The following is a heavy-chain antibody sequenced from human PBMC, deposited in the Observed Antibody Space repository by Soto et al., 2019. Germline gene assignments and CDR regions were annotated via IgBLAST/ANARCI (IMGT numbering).Heavy chain of an antibody. D-gene: IGHD3-10*01. CDR3: ARGGDRGGFDY. J-gene: IGHJ4*02. CDR2: IYYSGST. CDR1: GGSISSGGYY. V-gene: IGHV4-31*03. Sequence: QVQLQESGPGLVKPSQTLSLTCTVSGGSISSGGYYWSGIRQHPGKGLEWIGYIYYSGSTYYNPSLKRRVTISVDTSKNQFSLKLSSVTAADTAVYYCARGGDRGGFDYWGQGTLVTVSS.